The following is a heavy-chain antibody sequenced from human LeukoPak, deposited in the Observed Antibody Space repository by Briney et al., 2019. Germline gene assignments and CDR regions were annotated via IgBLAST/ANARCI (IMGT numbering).Heavy chain of an antibody. D-gene: IGHD3-10*01. CDR2: TYYRSKWDN. Sequence: SQTLSLTCGISGDSVSSNSAAWHWIRQSPSRGLEWLGRTYYRSKWDNDYAVSVKSRITINPDTSKNQSSLHLNSVTPEDTAVYYCAAAPTGKGAFDIWGQGTMVTVSS. CDR1: GDSVSSNSAA. J-gene: IGHJ3*02. V-gene: IGHV6-1*01. CDR3: AAAPTGKGAFDI.